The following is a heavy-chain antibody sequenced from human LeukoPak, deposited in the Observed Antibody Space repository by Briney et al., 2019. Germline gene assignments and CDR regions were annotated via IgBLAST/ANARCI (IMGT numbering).Heavy chain of an antibody. CDR1: GYTFTSYG. J-gene: IGHJ4*02. CDR3: AKSAVTPRNTPLYYFDY. V-gene: IGHV1-18*01. Sequence: ASVKVSCKASGYTFTSYGISWVRQAPGQGLEWMGWISAYNGDTKYAQKLQGRVTMTTDTSTSIAYMELRSLRSDDTAVYYCAKSAVTPRNTPLYYFDYWGQGTLVTVSS. D-gene: IGHD1-14*01. CDR2: ISAYNGDT.